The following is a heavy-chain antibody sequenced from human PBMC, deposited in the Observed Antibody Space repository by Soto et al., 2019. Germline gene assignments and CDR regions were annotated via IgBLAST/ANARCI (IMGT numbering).Heavy chain of an antibody. Sequence: EVQLLESGGGLVQPGGSLRLSCAASGFTFSSYAMSWVRQAPGKGLEWVSAISGSCGSTYYADSVKGRFTITRDNSKNTLYLQRNSLRVEDTAVYYCAKGAYYSDSSGYEGSMDVWGQGTTVNVSS. CDR3: AKGAYYSDSSGYEGSMDV. D-gene: IGHD3-22*01. V-gene: IGHV3-23*01. CDR1: GFTFSSYA. CDR2: ISGSCGST. J-gene: IGHJ6*02.